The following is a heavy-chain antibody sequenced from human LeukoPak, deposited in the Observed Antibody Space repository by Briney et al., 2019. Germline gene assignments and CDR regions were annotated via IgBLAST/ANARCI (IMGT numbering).Heavy chain of an antibody. CDR3: AVLRVGATDNWFDP. CDR2: ISAYNGNT. Sequence: ASVKVSCKASGYTFTSYGISWVRQAPRQGLEWMGWISAYNGNTNYAQKLQGRVTMTTDTSTSTAYMELRSLRSDDTAVYYCAVLRVGATDNWFDPWGQGTLVTVSS. CDR1: GYTFTSYG. D-gene: IGHD1-26*01. J-gene: IGHJ5*02. V-gene: IGHV1-18*01.